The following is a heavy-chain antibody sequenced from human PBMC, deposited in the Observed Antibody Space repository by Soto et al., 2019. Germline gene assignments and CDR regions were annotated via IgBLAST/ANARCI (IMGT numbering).Heavy chain of an antibody. V-gene: IGHV2-5*02. J-gene: IGHJ5*02. Sequence: QITLKESGPTLVKPTQTLTLTCTFSGFSLSTSGVGVGWIRQPPGKALEWLALIYWGDAKSYSPSLKSRLTNTNETAKSQVVLTMTTMDPVDTATYYCALTYYGSGSYYNVRWFDPWGQGTLVTVSS. CDR3: ALTYYGSGSYYNVRWFDP. D-gene: IGHD3-10*01. CDR2: IYWGDAK. CDR1: GFSLSTSGVG.